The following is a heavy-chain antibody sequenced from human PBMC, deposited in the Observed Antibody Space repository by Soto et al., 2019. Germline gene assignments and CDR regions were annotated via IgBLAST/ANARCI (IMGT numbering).Heavy chain of an antibody. CDR1: GFTFSSYE. CDR2: ISSSGSTI. Sequence: EVQLVESGGGLVQPGGSLRLSCAASGFTFSSYEMNWVRQAPGKGLEWVSYISSSGSTIYYADSVKGRFTISRDNAKNSLYLQMNSLRAEDTAVYYCARERRYFDLRWSDDYYYYDMDVWGQGTTVTVSS. D-gene: IGHD3-9*01. V-gene: IGHV3-48*03. CDR3: ARERRYFDLRWSDDYYYYDMDV. J-gene: IGHJ6*02.